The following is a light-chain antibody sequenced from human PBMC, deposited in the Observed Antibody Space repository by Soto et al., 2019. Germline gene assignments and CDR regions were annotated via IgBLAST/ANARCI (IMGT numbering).Light chain of an antibody. Sequence: ELVLTQSPGTLSLSPGDRATLSCRASQSVSSTYLAWYQQRPGQAPRLLIYSSSSRASGIPDRFSGSGSGTDFTLTISRLEPEDFAVYYCQQRNNWPWTFGQGTKVEVK. CDR2: SSS. CDR1: QSVSSTY. J-gene: IGKJ1*01. CDR3: QQRNNWPWT. V-gene: IGKV3D-20*02.